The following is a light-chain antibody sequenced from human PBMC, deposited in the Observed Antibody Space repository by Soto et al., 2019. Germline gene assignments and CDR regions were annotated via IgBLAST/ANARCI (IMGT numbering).Light chain of an antibody. V-gene: IGLV2-14*01. CDR1: SSDVGGYNY. CDR2: EVS. J-gene: IGLJ1*01. CDR3: CSYGGRSTYV. Sequence: QSVLAQPASVSGSPGQSITISCTGTSSDVGGYNYVSWFQHHPGKAPKLIIYEVSYRPSGVSNRFSGSKSGDTASLTISGLQAEDEADYYCCSYGGRSTYVFGTGTKVTVL.